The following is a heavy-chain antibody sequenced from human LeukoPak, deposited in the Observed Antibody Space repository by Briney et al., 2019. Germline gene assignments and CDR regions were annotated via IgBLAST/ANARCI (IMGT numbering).Heavy chain of an antibody. CDR2: ISYDGSNK. Sequence: GGSLRLSCAASGFTFSSYAMHWVRQAPGKGLEWVAVISYDGSNKYYADSVKGRFTISRDNSKNTLYLQMNSLRAEDTAVYYCARSPVIVVVTYFGYWGQGTLVTVSS. CDR1: GFTFSSYA. D-gene: IGHD3-22*01. V-gene: IGHV3-30-3*01. CDR3: ARSPVIVVVTYFGY. J-gene: IGHJ4*02.